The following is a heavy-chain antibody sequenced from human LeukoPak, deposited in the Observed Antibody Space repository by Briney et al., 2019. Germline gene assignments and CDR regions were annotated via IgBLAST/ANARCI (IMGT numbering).Heavy chain of an antibody. CDR2: ISAYNGNT. CDR3: ARDLRRVPWELRTFDY. J-gene: IGHJ4*02. V-gene: IGHV1-18*01. CDR1: GYTFTSYG. Sequence: ASVKVSCKASGYTFTSYGISWVRQAPGQGLEWMGWISAYNGNTNYAQKLQGRVTMTTDTSTSTAYMELRSLRSDDTAVYYCARDLRRVPWELRTFDYWGQGTLVTVSS. D-gene: IGHD1-26*01.